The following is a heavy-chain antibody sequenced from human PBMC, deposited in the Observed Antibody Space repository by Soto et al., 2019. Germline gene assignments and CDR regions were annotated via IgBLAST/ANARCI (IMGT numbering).Heavy chain of an antibody. Sequence: QVQLQESGPGLVKPSQTLSLTCTVSGGSISSGGYYWSWIRQHPGKGLEWIGYIYYSGSTYYNPSLKSRVNISVDTSKNQFSLKLGSVTAADTAVYYCARGVTMVRGVIHTPYFDCWGQGTLVTVSS. J-gene: IGHJ4*02. D-gene: IGHD3-10*01. CDR2: IYYSGST. CDR1: GGSISSGGYY. V-gene: IGHV4-31*03. CDR3: ARGVTMVRGVIHTPYFDC.